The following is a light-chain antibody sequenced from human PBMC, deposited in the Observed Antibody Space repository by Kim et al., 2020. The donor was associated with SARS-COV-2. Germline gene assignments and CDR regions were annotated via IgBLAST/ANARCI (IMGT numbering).Light chain of an antibody. CDR1: RSVSSY. J-gene: IGKJ5*01. V-gene: IGKV3-11*01. Sequence: ATGERATPSCRASRSVSSYLAWNQQKPGKAPRLLIYDASNRATSIPARFSGRGSGTDFTLTISSLEPEDFAVYYCQQRSNCPSITFGQGTRLEIK. CDR3: QQRSNCPSIT. CDR2: DAS.